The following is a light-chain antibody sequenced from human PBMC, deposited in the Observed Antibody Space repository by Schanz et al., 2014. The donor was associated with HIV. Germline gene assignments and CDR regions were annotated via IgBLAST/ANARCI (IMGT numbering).Light chain of an antibody. CDR3: QQYYTYST. J-gene: IGKJ1*01. CDR2: GAS. V-gene: IGKV3D-15*01. CDR1: QSVSSN. Sequence: EIVMTQSPATLSVSPGERATLSCRASQSVSSNLAWYQQKPGQAPRLLIFGASNRATGIPDRFSGSESGTDFTLTISSLQPDDFATYYCQQYYTYSTFGQGTTVEFK.